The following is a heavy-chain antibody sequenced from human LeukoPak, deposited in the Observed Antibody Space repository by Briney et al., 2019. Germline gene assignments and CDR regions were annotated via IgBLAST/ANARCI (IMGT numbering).Heavy chain of an antibody. V-gene: IGHV4-34*01. CDR1: GGPFSGYY. J-gene: IGHJ4*02. D-gene: IGHD5-18*01. Sequence: SETLSLTCAVYGGPFSGYYWSWIRQLPGKGLEWIGEINHSGSTNSNPSLKSRVNISVDTSKSQFSLRLSSVTAADTAVYYCARKGYSYGFFNYWGQGTLVTVSS. CDR2: INHSGST. CDR3: ARKGYSYGFFNY.